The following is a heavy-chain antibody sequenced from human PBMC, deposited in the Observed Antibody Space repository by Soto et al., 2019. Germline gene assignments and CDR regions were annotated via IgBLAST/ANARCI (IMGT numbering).Heavy chain of an antibody. J-gene: IGHJ5*02. Sequence: SETLSLTCTVSAGSITTSYWSWIRQPLGKALEWIGYISYRGSTNYNPSLKSRLTISIDTSKRQISLKLTSMTTADTAVYYCASSGIVGREVNTWLDPWGQGTLVTVYS. D-gene: IGHD3-22*01. CDR1: AGSITTSY. CDR2: ISYRGST. V-gene: IGHV4-59*01. CDR3: ASSGIVGREVNTWLDP.